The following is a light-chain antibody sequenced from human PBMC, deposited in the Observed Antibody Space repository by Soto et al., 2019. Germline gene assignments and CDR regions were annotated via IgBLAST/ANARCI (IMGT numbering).Light chain of an antibody. Sequence: QSALTQPASVSGSPGQSITISCTGTSSDIGGYNYVSWYQQYPGKAPNLIIYEVTNRPSGVSDRFSGSRSGNTASLTISGLQAEDESDYYCSSYTSSSTWVFGGGTKLTVL. CDR1: SSDIGGYNY. V-gene: IGLV2-14*01. CDR3: SSYTSSSTWV. J-gene: IGLJ3*02. CDR2: EVT.